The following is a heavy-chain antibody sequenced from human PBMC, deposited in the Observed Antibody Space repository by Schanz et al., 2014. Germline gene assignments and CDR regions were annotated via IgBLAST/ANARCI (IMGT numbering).Heavy chain of an antibody. CDR2: ISGSGGST. V-gene: IGHV3-23*01. CDR1: GFTFSTYA. CDR3: AKGMGYCSGGTCYDYYYYGVDV. Sequence: EVQLLDSGGGLVQPGGSLRLSCAASGFTFSTYAMSWVRQAPGKGLEWVSAISGSGGSTYYADSVKGRFTISRDNSKNTQYLQMNSLRAEDTAVFYCAKGMGYCSGGTCYDYYYYGVDVWGQGTTVTVSS. J-gene: IGHJ6*02. D-gene: IGHD2-15*01.